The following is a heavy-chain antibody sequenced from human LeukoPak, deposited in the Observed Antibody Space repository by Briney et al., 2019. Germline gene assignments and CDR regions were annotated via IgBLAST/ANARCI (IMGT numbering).Heavy chain of an antibody. CDR1: GFTFSSYW. CDR2: INTDGSST. J-gene: IGHJ4*02. D-gene: IGHD3-16*02. CDR3: ARDQVITFGGVIVIPPGY. Sequence: GGSLRLSCAASGFTFSSYWMHWVRQAPGKGLVWVSRINTDGSSTSYADSVKGRFTISRDNAKNTLYLQMNSLRAEDTAVYYCARDQVITFGGVIVIPPGYWGQGTLVTVSS. V-gene: IGHV3-74*01.